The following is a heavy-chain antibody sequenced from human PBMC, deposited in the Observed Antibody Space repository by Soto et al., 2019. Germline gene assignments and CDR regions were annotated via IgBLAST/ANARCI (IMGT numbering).Heavy chain of an antibody. Sequence: QVQLVQSGAEVKKPGASVKVSCKASGYTFTSYYMHWVRQAPGQGLEWMGIINPSGGSTSYAQKFQGGVTMTRDTSTSTVYMELSSLRSEDTAVYYCARDRGYCSGGSCSSDYWGQGTLVTVSS. CDR2: INPSGGST. D-gene: IGHD2-15*01. J-gene: IGHJ4*02. CDR1: GYTFTSYY. CDR3: ARDRGYCSGGSCSSDY. V-gene: IGHV1-46*01.